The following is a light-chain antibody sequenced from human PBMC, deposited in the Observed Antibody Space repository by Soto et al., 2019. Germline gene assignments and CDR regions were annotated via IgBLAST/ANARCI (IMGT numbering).Light chain of an antibody. J-gene: IGLJ2*01. CDR1: SGSIGSNS. Sequence: NFMLTQPHSVSESPGQTVTISCTRSSGSIGSNSVQWYQQRPGSAPTTVIYEDDQRPSGVPNQFAGSIDRSSNSASLTISGLQTEDEADYYCQSYDTHTVVFGGGTKVTVL. CDR2: EDD. CDR3: QSYDTHTVV. V-gene: IGLV6-57*04.